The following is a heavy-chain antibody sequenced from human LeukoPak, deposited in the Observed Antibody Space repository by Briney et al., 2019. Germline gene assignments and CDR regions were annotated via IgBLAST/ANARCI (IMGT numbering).Heavy chain of an antibody. CDR2: IIPIFGTA. Sequence: GASVKVSCKASGGTFSSYAISWVRQAPGQGLEWMGRIIPIFGTANYAQKFQGRVTITTDESTSTAYMELGSLRSEDTAVYYCARARTYYDSSGYPFDYWGQGTLVTVSS. V-gene: IGHV1-69*05. CDR1: GGTFSSYA. CDR3: ARARTYYDSSGYPFDY. D-gene: IGHD3-22*01. J-gene: IGHJ4*02.